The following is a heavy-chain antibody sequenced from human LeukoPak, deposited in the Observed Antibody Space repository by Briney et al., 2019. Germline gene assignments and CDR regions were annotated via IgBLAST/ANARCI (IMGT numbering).Heavy chain of an antibody. J-gene: IGHJ4*02. CDR1: GGSTSSYY. V-gene: IGHV4-59*01. Sequence: PSETLSLTCTVSGGSTSSYYWSWIRQPPGKGLEWIGYIYDSGSTNYNPSLKSRVTISVDTSKNQFSLKLTSVTAADTAVYHCTKGGRRDILTYWGQGILVTVSP. D-gene: IGHD3-9*01. CDR2: IYDSGST. CDR3: TKGGRRDILTY.